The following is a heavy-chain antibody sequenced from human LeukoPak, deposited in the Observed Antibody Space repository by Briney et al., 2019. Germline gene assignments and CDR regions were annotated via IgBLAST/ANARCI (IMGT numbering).Heavy chain of an antibody. CDR1: GYTFTSYD. CDR2: MNPNSGNT. CDR3: ARGRATVTTHWFGP. J-gene: IGHJ5*02. D-gene: IGHD4-11*01. V-gene: IGHV1-8*03. Sequence: ASVKVSCQASGYTFTSYDINWVRQATGQGLEWMGWMNPNSGNTGYAQKFQGRVTITRNTSISTAYMELNRLRSGDTPVYYCARGRATVTTHWFGPWGQGTVVTVSS.